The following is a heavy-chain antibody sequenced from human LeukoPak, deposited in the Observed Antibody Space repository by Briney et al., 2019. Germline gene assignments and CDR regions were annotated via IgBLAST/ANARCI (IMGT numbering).Heavy chain of an antibody. V-gene: IGHV3-48*01. Sequence: GGSLRLSCAASAFTFSSYSMNWVRQAPGKGLEWVSYISTSSRALYYADSVKGRFTISRDNAKNSLYLQMNSLRAEDTAVYYCATSPYCSSISCYPEYLQHWGQGTLVTVSS. CDR3: ATSPYCSSISCYPEYLQH. CDR1: AFTFSSYS. D-gene: IGHD2-2*01. J-gene: IGHJ1*01. CDR2: ISTSSRAL.